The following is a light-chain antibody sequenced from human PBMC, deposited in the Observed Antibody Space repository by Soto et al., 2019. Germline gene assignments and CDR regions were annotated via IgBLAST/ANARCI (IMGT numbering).Light chain of an antibody. V-gene: IGLV1-40*01. Sequence: QSVPTQPPSVSGAPVHSGTISCTGSSANIGAAYNVDWYQQLPGTAPKLRISGNNNRPSGVPARFSGSKYVTSASLAIAGHNAEGESDYSAQSAHGRLSGDVFGTGTTVTVL. J-gene: IGLJ1*01. CDR2: GNN. CDR1: SANIGAAYN. CDR3: QSAHGRLSGDV.